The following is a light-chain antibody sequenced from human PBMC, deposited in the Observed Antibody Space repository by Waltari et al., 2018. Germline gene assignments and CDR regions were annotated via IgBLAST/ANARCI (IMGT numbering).Light chain of an antibody. V-gene: IGLV1-40*01. J-gene: IGLJ2*01. CDR3: QSYDSSPGVV. CDR2: GNN. Sequence: QSVLTQPPSVSGAPGQRVTISCTGSSSNIGAGFDVHWYQQLPSTAPKLLICGNNRRPSGVPDRFSASKSGTSASLAITGLQAEDEADYYWQSYDSSPGVVFGGGTKLTVL. CDR1: SSNIGAGFD.